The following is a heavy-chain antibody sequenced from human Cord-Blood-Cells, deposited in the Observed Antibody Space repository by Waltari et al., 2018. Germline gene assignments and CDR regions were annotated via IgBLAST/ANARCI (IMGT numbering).Heavy chain of an antibody. J-gene: IGHJ4*02. D-gene: IGHD3-10*01. Sequence: EVQLVESGGGLVQPGGSLRLSCAASGFTVSSYEMHWVRQAPGKGLEWVSYISSSGSTIYYADSVKGRFTISRDNAKNSLYLQMNSLRAEDTAVYYCARGGRYGSGSYDYWGQGTLVTVSS. V-gene: IGHV3-48*03. CDR1: GFTVSSYE. CDR3: ARGGRYGSGSYDY. CDR2: ISSSGSTI.